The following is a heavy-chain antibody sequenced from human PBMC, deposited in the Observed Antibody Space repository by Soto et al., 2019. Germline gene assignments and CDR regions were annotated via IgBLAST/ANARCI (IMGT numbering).Heavy chain of an antibody. CDR3: ARHAYCGGGSCYSDGNYYYYYMDV. D-gene: IGHD2-15*01. V-gene: IGHV4-39*01. CDR1: GGSISSSDYY. J-gene: IGHJ6*03. Sequence: PSETLSLTCAVSGGSISSSDYYWGWIRQPPGKGLEWIGSIYYSESTYYNPSLKSRVTVSVDTSKNQFSLKLSSVTAADTAVYYCARHAYCGGGSCYSDGNYYYYYMDVWGKGTTVTVSS. CDR2: IYYSEST.